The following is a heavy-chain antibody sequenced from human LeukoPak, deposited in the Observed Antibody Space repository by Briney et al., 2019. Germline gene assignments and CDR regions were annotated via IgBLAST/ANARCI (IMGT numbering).Heavy chain of an antibody. V-gene: IGHV3-9*01. CDR1: GFTFDDYA. CDR2: ISWNSGSI. J-gene: IGHJ4*02. D-gene: IGHD5-18*01. CDR3: AKVYTAMAPYFDY. Sequence: GRSLRLSCAASGFTFDDYAMHWVRQAPGKGLEWVSGISWNSGSIGYADSVKGRFTISRDNAKNSLYLQMNSLRAEDTALYYCAKVYTAMAPYFDYWGQGTLVTVSS.